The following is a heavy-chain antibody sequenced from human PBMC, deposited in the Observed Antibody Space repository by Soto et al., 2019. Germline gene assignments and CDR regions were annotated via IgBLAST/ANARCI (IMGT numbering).Heavy chain of an antibody. Sequence: SETLSLTCTFSGGSISSYYWSWIRQPPGKGLEWIGYIYYSGSTNYNPSLKSRVTISVDTSKNQFSLKLSSVTAADTAVYYCARGAPYFFDYLGQGTLVTVSS. CDR1: GGSISSYY. J-gene: IGHJ4*02. CDR2: IYYSGST. V-gene: IGHV4-59*01. CDR3: ARGAPYFFDY. D-gene: IGHD3-10*01.